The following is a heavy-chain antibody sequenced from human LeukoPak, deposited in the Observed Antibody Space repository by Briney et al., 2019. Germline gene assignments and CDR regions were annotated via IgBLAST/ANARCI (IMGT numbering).Heavy chain of an antibody. V-gene: IGHV3-23*01. CDR3: AKMTTGYYYTAFDV. J-gene: IGHJ3*01. CDR1: GFSFTTAW. CDR2: ISGSGATT. Sequence: GGSLRLSCAASGFSFTTAWMSWVRQAPGKGLEWVSRISGSGATTDYADSVKGRFTISRDNSKNTLFLQMNSLRAEDTAVYYCAKMTTGYYYTAFDVWGQGTMVTVSS. D-gene: IGHD3-22*01.